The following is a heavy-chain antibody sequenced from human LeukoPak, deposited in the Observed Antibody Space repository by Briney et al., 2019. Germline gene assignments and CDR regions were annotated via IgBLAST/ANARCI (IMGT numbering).Heavy chain of an antibody. V-gene: IGHV1-2*02. D-gene: IGHD3-22*01. CDR1: GYTFTGYY. J-gene: IGHJ4*02. CDR3: ARGFYDSSGYYYPIGYFDY. CDR2: INPNSGGT. Sequence: ASVKVSCKASGYTFTGYYMHWVRQAPGQGLEWMGWINPNSGGTNYAQKFQGRVTMTRDTSISTAYMELSRLRSDDTAVYYWARGFYDSSGYYYPIGYFDYWGQGTLVTVSS.